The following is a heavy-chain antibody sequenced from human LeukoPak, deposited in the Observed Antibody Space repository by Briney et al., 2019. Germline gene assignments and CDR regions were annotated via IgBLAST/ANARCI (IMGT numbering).Heavy chain of an antibody. J-gene: IGHJ3*02. CDR3: ARGTAYSSSWYGAFDI. V-gene: IGHV3-30-3*01. CDR2: ISYDGSNK. CDR1: RFTFSSYA. Sequence: GRSLRLSCAASRFTFSSYAMHWVRQAPGKGLEWVAVISYDGSNKYYADSVKGRFTISRDNSKNTLYLQMNSLRAEDTAVYYCARGTAYSSSWYGAFDIWGQGTMVTVSS. D-gene: IGHD6-13*01.